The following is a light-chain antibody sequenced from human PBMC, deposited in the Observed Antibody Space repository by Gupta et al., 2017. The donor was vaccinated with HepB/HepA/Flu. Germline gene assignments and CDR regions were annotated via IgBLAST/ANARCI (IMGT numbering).Light chain of an antibody. CDR2: DAS. J-gene: IGKJ4*01. CDR3: QQRSNWLT. Sequence: EFVLTHSPAPLSLSPGERATLSCRASQSVSSYLAWYQQKPGQAPRPLIYDASTRATGIPARFSGSGSGTDFTLTISSLEPEDFAVYYCQQRSNWLTFGGGTKVEIK. V-gene: IGKV3-11*01. CDR1: QSVSSY.